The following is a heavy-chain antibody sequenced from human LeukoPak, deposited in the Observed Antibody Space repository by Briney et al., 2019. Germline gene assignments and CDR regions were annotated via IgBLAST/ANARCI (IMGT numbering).Heavy chain of an antibody. J-gene: IGHJ1*01. CDR2: ISSSSSYI. D-gene: IGHD6-13*01. Sequence: KSGGSLRLSCAASGFTFSSYSMNWVRQAPGKGLEWVSSISSSSSYIYYADSVKGRFTISRDNAKNSLYLQMNSLRAEDTAVYYCARGEGSSYQYFQHWGQGTLVTVSS. CDR1: GFTFSSYS. V-gene: IGHV3-21*01. CDR3: ARGEGSSYQYFQH.